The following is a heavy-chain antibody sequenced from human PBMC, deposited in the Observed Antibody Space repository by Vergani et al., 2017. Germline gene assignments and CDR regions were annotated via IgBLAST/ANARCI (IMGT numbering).Heavy chain of an antibody. V-gene: IGHV1-18*04. D-gene: IGHD3-16*02. J-gene: IGHJ2*01. Sequence: QVQLVQSGAEVKKPGASVKVSCKASGYTFTSYGISWVRQAPGQGLEWMGWISAYNGNTNYAQKLQGRVTMTTDTSTSTAYMELRSLRSDDTAVYYCARVRDMITFGGVIAPDWYFDLWGRGTLVTVSS. CDR1: GYTFTSYG. CDR3: ARVRDMITFGGVIAPDWYFDL. CDR2: ISAYNGNT.